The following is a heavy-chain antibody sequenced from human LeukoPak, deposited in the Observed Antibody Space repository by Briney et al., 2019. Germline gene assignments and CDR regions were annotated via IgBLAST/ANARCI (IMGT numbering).Heavy chain of an antibody. J-gene: IGHJ4*02. CDR3: ARASYCSGGSCYPYYFDY. V-gene: IGHV3-7*01. CDR2: IKQDGSEK. Sequence: GGSLRLSCAASGFTFSSYWMSWVRQAPGKGLEWVANIKQDGSEKYYVDSVKGRFTISRDNAKNTLYLQMNSLRAEDTALYSCARASYCSGGSCYPYYFDYWGQGTLVTVSS. CDR1: GFTFSSYW. D-gene: IGHD2-15*01.